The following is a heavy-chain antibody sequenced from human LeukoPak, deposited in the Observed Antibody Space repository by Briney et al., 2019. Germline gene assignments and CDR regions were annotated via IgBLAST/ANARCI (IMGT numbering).Heavy chain of an antibody. CDR1: GFTFSSYS. Sequence: PGGSLRLSCAASGFTFSSYSMNWVRQAPGKGLEWVSSISSSSSYIYYADSVKGRFTISRDNAKNSLYLQMNSLRAEDTAVYYCARDQELRHPRRGDAFDIWGQGTMVTVSS. CDR3: ARDQELRHPRRGDAFDI. V-gene: IGHV3-21*01. CDR2: ISSSSSYI. D-gene: IGHD1-7*01. J-gene: IGHJ3*02.